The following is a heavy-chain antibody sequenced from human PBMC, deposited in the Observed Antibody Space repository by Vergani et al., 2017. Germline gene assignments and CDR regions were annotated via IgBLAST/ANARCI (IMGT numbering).Heavy chain of an antibody. J-gene: IGHJ5*02. CDR3: ATSYCTNGVCWFDP. CDR1: GGSISSYY. V-gene: IGHV4-34*01. CDR2: INHSGST. Sequence: QVQLQESGPGLVKPSETLSLTCTVSGGSISSYYWSWIRQPPGKGLEWIGEINHSGSTNYNPSLKSRVTISVDTSKNQFSLKLSSVTAADTAGYYCATSYCTNGVCWFDPWGQGTLVTVSS. D-gene: IGHD2-8*01.